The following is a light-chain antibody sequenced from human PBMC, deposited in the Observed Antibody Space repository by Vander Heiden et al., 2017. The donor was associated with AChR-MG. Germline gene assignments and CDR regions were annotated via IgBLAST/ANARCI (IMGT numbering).Light chain of an antibody. Sequence: EIVMTESALSLPVTPGEPASISCRSCQRLLHSNGYNSLDWYLLKPGQSPQLLIYLGSNRASGVPDTFSGIGSGTDFTLIISIVEAEDVGVYCCLQALQTPTVCGGTKVEIK. CDR3: LQALQTPT. CDR1: QRLLHSNGYNS. J-gene: IGKJ4*01. V-gene: IGKV2-28*01. CDR2: LGS.